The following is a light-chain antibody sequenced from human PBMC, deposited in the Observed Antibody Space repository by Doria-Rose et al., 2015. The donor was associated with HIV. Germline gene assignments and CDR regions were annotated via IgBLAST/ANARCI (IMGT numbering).Light chain of an antibody. CDR2: WAS. CDR1: QSVLYSSNNKNF. V-gene: IGKV4-1*01. J-gene: IGKJ1*01. CDR3: HQHYTTPAT. Sequence: DIVMTQSPDSLAVSLGERATINRKSSQSVLYSSNNKNFLAWYQQKPGQPPKLLIYWASTRESGVPARFSGSGSGTSFSLTISSLQAEDVAVYYCHQHYTTPATFGQGTKVEIK.